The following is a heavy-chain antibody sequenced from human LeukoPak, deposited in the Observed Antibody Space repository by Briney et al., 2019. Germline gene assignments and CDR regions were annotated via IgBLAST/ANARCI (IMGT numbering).Heavy chain of an antibody. Sequence: PSETLTLTCAASGGSFSGYYWSWIRQPPGKGLEWIGEINHSGSTNYNPSLKSRVTITVDTSKNQFSLKLSSVTAAYTAVYHCARGLNAVPAAIRGGPFDYWGQGTLVTVSS. D-gene: IGHD2-2*02. CDR1: GGSFSGYY. V-gene: IGHV4-34*01. CDR3: ARGLNAVPAAIRGGPFDY. J-gene: IGHJ4*02. CDR2: INHSGST.